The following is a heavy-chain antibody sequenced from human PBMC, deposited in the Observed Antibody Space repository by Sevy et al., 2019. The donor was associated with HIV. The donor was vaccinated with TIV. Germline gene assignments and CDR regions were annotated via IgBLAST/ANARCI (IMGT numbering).Heavy chain of an antibody. Sequence: GGSLRLSCAASGFTVSSNYMSWVRQAPGKGLEWVSVIYSGGSTYYADSVKGRFTISRDNSKNTLYLQMNSLRAEDTAVYYCARGFRSMDQPTYYYYMDVWGKGTTVTVSS. J-gene: IGHJ6*03. D-gene: IGHD2-2*01. CDR1: GFTVSSNY. V-gene: IGHV3-53*01. CDR2: IYSGGST. CDR3: ARGFRSMDQPTYYYYMDV.